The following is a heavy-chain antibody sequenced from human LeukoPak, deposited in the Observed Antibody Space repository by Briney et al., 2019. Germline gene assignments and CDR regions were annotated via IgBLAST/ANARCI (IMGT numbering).Heavy chain of an antibody. J-gene: IGHJ4*02. V-gene: IGHV3-48*04. D-gene: IGHD6-13*01. CDR1: GFTFSSYS. CDR3: ASPYSSSWAPPGL. CDR2: ISSSGSTI. Sequence: GGSLRLSCAASGFTFSSYSMNWVRQAPGKGLEWVSYISSSGSTIDYADSVKGRFTISRDNAKNSLYLQMNSLRAEDTAVYYCASPYSSSWAPPGLWGQGTLVTVSS.